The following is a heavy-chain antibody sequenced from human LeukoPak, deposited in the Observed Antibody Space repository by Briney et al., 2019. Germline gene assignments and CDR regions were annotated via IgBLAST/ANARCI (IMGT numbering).Heavy chain of an antibody. CDR2: IKHDGSET. V-gene: IGHV3-7*01. Sequence: GGSLRLSCATSGFTFSSIWMSWVRQAPGKGLEWVANIKHDGSETNYVDSVKGRFTISRDNAKNSLHLQMNSLRAEATAVYYCAREPHWGQGTLVTVSS. CDR1: GFTFSSIW. CDR3: AREPH. J-gene: IGHJ4*02.